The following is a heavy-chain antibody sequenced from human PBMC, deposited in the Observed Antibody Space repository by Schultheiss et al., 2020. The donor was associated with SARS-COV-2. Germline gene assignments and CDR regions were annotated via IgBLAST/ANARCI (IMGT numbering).Heavy chain of an antibody. Sequence: GESLKISCAASGFTFSSYAMSWVRQAPGKGLEYVSAISSNGGSTYYADSVKGRFTISRDNAKNSLYLQMNSLRAEDTAVYYCAREAWIQLWLRSAFDIWGQGTMVTVSS. J-gene: IGHJ3*02. CDR2: ISSNGGST. CDR3: AREAWIQLWLRSAFDI. D-gene: IGHD5-18*01. CDR1: GFTFSSYA. V-gene: IGHV3-64*04.